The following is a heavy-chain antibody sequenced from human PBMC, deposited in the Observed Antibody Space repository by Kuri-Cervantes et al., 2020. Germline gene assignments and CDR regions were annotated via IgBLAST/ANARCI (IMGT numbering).Heavy chain of an antibody. V-gene: IGHV1-18*01. CDR3: ARGYDHIDIVATMADY. CDR2: ISAYNGNT. D-gene: IGHD5-12*01. J-gene: IGHJ4*02. Sequence: ASVKVSCKASGYAFTSYGISWVRQAPGQGLEWMGWISAYNGNTNYAQKLQGRVTMTTDTSTSTAYMELRSLRSEDTAVYYCARGYDHIDIVATMADYWGQGTLVTVSS. CDR1: GYAFTSYG.